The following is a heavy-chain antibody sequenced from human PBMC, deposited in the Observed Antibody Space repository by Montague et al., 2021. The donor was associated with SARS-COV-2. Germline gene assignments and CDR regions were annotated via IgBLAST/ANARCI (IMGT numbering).Heavy chain of an antibody. J-gene: IGHJ4*01. D-gene: IGHD2-2*01. CDR1: GGSINSNSYY. V-gene: IGHV4-39*02. CDR2: FYYTGYT. CDR3: ARDVGDGSSDSCYVVR. Sequence: SETLSLTCAVSGGSINSNSYYWGWIRQPPGKGLDWIGSFYYTGYTCYTPSLKSRVTISGDTSKNQFSLKLTSVTAADTAVYYCARDVGDGSSDSCYVVRWGQGTVVTVSS.